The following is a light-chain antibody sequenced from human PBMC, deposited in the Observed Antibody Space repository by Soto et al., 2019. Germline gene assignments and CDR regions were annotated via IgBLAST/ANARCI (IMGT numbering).Light chain of an antibody. V-gene: IGKV1-5*01. CDR2: DAS. Sequence: DIQMTQSPSTLSASVGDRVTITCRASQSISSWLAWYQQKPGKAPKLLIYDASSLESGVPSRFSGSGSGTEFTLTTSSLQPEDFATYYCQQYNSYSPFGQGTKVEIK. CDR3: QQYNSYSP. CDR1: QSISSW. J-gene: IGKJ1*01.